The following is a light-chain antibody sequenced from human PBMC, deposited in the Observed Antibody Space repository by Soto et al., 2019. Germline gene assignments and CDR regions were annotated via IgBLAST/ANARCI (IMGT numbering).Light chain of an antibody. Sequence: EILLTQSPGTLSLSPGERGTLSCRASQSVSSSNLAWYQQKPGQAPRLLMYGASSRATGIPDRFSGNGSGTDFILTISRLEPEDFAVYYCQQYGSSPPITFGQGTRLEIK. J-gene: IGKJ5*01. V-gene: IGKV3-20*01. CDR2: GAS. CDR3: QQYGSSPPIT. CDR1: QSVSSSN.